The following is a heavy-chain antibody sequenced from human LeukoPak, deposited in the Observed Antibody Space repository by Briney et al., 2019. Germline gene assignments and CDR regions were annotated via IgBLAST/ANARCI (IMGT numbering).Heavy chain of an antibody. J-gene: IGHJ4*02. V-gene: IGHV3-48*04. D-gene: IGHD3-22*01. CDR3: ARDIYYDSSGYYVY. CDR2: ISRSSGTI. Sequence: GGSLRLSCAASGFTFSSYSMNWVRQAPGKGLEWVSYISRSSGTIYYADSVKGRFTISRDNAKNSLYLQMNSLRAEDTAVYYCARDIYYDSSGYYVYWGQGTLVTVSS. CDR1: GFTFSSYS.